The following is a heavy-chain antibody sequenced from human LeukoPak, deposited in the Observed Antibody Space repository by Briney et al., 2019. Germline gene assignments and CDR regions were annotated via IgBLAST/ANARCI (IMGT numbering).Heavy chain of an antibody. D-gene: IGHD5-18*01. J-gene: IGHJ3*02. CDR3: AAGLGYSYGYGVSFDI. CDR1: GWSFSSYY. CDR2: INHSGST. Sequence: SETLSLTCAVYGWSFSSYYWRWIRQPPGKGLEWVGGINHSGSTNYNPSLKSRSTIPVNTSNNQFSLKLSSVTAPDTPVYYYAAGLGYSYGYGVSFDIWGQGTMVTVSS. V-gene: IGHV4-34*01.